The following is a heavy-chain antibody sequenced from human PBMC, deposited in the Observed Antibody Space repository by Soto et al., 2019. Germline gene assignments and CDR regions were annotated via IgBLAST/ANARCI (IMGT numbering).Heavy chain of an antibody. D-gene: IGHD3-9*01. CDR3: ARAFDILTRYYFDY. V-gene: IGHV4-30-4*08. J-gene: IGHJ4*02. CDR1: GGSISSSSYY. Sequence: SETLSLTCTVSGGSISSSSYYWGWIRQPPGKGLEWIGYIYYSGSTYYNPSLKSRVTISVDTSKNQFSLKLSSVTAADTAVYYCARAFDILTRYYFDYWGQGTLVTVS. CDR2: IYYSGST.